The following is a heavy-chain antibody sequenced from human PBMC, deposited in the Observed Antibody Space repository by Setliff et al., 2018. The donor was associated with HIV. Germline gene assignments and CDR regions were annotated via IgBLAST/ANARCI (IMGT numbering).Heavy chain of an antibody. D-gene: IGHD3-22*01. CDR1: GGSISGSSYY. CDR2: IYYSGST. J-gene: IGHJ5*02. V-gene: IGHV4-39*01. CDR3: ASRVYYYDSSGYLREEGFDP. Sequence: SETLSLTCTVSGGSISGSSYYWGWVRQPPGKGLEWIGSIYYSGSTYYNPSLKSRVTISVDTSKNQFSLKLSSVTAADAAVYYCASRVYYYDSSGYLREEGFDPWGQGTLVTVSS.